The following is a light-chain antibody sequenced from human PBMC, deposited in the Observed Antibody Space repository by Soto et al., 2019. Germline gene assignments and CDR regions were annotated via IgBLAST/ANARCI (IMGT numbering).Light chain of an antibody. V-gene: IGKV1-5*01. CDR1: QSISSW. CDR2: DAS. CDR3: QQYNSYPWT. Sequence: DIQMTQSPSTLSASVGDRVTITCRASQSISSWLAWYQQKPGKAPKLLIYDASRLENGVPSRFSGSGSGTEFTLTISSLQPDDSAPYYCQQYNSYPWTFGKGTKVEIK. J-gene: IGKJ1*01.